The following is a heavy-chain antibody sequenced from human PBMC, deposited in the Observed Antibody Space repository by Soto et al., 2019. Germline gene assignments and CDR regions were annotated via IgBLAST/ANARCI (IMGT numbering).Heavy chain of an antibody. D-gene: IGHD6-19*01. V-gene: IGHV1-18*01. CDR3: ARAPSLTVAPVDY. J-gene: IGHJ4*02. CDR2: ISAHKGNT. CDR1: GYTFTSFG. Sequence: QVQLVQSGAEVKTSGASVKVYCKASGYTFTSFGISWVRQAPGQGLEWMGWISAHKGNTNYVQKFQGRVTMTTDTSTSTAYMELRSLRSDDTAVYYCARAPSLTVAPVDYWAQGTLVTVSS.